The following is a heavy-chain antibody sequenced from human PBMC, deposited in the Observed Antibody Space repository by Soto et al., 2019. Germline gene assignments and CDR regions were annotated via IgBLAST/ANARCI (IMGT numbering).Heavy chain of an antibody. J-gene: IGHJ1*01. V-gene: IGHV3-23*01. CDR3: AKDELLGYCSGGSCAKSTEYFQH. D-gene: IGHD2-15*01. CDR1: GFTFSSYA. CDR2: ISGSGGST. Sequence: EVQLLESGGGLVQPGGSLRLSCAASGFTFSSYAMSWVRQAPGKGLEGVSAISGSGGSTYYADSVKGRFTISRDNSKNTLYLQMNSLRAEDTAVYYCAKDELLGYCSGGSCAKSTEYFQHWGQGTLVTVSS.